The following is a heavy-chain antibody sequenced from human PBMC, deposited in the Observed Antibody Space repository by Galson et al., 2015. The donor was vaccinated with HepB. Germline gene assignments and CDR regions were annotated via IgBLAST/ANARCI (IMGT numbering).Heavy chain of an antibody. V-gene: IGHV3-23*01. D-gene: IGHD3-10*01. J-gene: IGHJ4*02. CDR2: ISAGGSTT. CDR1: GFTFSSYS. Sequence: SLRLSCAASGFTFSSYSMNWVRQAPGRGLEWVSTISAGGSTTYYADSVKGRFTISRANSKNTLYLQMNSLRAEDTAVYYCARDSSFYDSGRKPTAVDYWGQGTLVTVSS. CDR3: ARDSSFYDSGRKPTAVDY.